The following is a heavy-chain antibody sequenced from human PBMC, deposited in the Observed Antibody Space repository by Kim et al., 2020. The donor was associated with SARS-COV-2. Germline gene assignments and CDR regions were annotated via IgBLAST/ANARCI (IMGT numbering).Heavy chain of an antibody. CDR2: VNNGGNA. J-gene: IGHJ4*02. CDR3: AKDHPSSGWPAFDS. D-gene: IGHD3-22*01. CDR1: GFVFSTRA. Sequence: GGSLRLSCAASGFVFSTRAMSWVRQAPGKGLEWVASVNNGGNAYYADSVRGRFTISRDFTKDTLDLQMNSLRVDDTALYYCAKDHPSSGWPAFDSWGQGTRVTVSS. V-gene: IGHV3-23*01.